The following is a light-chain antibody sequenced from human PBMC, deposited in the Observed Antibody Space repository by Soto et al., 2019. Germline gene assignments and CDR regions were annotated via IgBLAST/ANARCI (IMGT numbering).Light chain of an antibody. CDR2: TDN. J-gene: IGLJ2*01. Sequence: QSVLTQPPSASGTPGQRVTVSCSGSSSNIGTNAVNWYQQLPGTAPKLIIYTDNQRPSGVPDRFSGSKSGTSASLAISGLQSEDEADYYCAAWDASLSAVVFGGGTKVTVL. CDR1: SSNIGTNA. CDR3: AAWDASLSAVV. V-gene: IGLV1-44*01.